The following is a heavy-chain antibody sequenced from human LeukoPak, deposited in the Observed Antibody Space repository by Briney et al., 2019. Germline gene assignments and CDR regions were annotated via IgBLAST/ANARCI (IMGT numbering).Heavy chain of an antibody. CDR3: ATYAGTSSKYFHH. CDR2: ILPGDSDT. J-gene: IGHJ1*01. D-gene: IGHD3-10*01. V-gene: IGHV5-51*01. Sequence: GESLKISCKGSGYSFTNNWIGWVRQMPGKGLEWMGIILPGDSDTGYSPSFQGQVTISADKSINTAYVQWSSLKASDTAMYYCATYAGTSSKYFHHWGQGTLVTVSS. CDR1: GYSFTNNW.